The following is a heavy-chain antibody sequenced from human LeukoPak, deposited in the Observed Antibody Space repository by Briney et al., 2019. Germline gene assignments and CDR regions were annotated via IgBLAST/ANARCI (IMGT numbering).Heavy chain of an antibody. J-gene: IGHJ5*02. V-gene: IGHV3-9*01. CDR3: IKGLAASGSNWFDP. CDR2: ITAISGSI. Sequence: PGGSLRLSCEGSGFTFADYSIHWVRQIPGKGLEWVSVITAISGSIGYADSVRGRFTISRDNAKNSLYLQMNSLRPEDTALYYCIKGLAASGSNWFDPWGQGTLVTVSS. D-gene: IGHD6-25*01. CDR1: GFTFADYS.